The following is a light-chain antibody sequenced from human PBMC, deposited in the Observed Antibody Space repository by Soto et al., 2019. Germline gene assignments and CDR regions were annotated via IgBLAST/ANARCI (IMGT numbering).Light chain of an antibody. CDR3: QQRSNRPT. Sequence: IVLTQSPATLSLSPGERATLSCRASQSVSSYLAWYQQKPGQAPRLLIYDASNRATGIPARFSGSGSGTDFTLTISSLEPEDFAVYYCQQRSNRPTFGLWTKVDIK. V-gene: IGKV3-11*01. CDR2: DAS. J-gene: IGKJ3*01. CDR1: QSVSSY.